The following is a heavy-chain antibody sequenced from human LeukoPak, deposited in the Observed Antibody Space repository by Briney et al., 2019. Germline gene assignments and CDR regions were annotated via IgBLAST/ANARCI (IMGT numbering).Heavy chain of an antibody. V-gene: IGHV1-69*01. CDR1: GGTFSSYA. CDR2: IIPIFGTA. D-gene: IGHD3-22*01. Sequence: SVKVSCKASGGTFSSYAISWVRQAPGQGLEWMGGIIPIFGTANYAQKFQGRVTITADESTSTAYMELSSLRSEDTAVYYCARALTYDRAKFDIWGQGTMVTVSS. J-gene: IGHJ3*02. CDR3: ARALTYDRAKFDI.